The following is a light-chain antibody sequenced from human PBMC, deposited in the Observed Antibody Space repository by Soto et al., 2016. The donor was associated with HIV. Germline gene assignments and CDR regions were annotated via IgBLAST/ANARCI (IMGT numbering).Light chain of an antibody. V-gene: IGKV1-9*01. CDR2: AAS. CDR3: QQLNSYPYT. Sequence: IQLTQSPSFLSTSVGDRVTITCRASQGISSYLAWYQQKPGKAPQLLIYAASTLQSGVPSRFSGSGSGTEFTLTISSLQPEDFATYYCQQLNSYPYTFGQGTKLEIK. CDR1: QGISSY. J-gene: IGKJ2*01.